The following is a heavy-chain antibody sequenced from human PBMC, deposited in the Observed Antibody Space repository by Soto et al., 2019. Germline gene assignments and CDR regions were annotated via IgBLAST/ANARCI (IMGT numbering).Heavy chain of an antibody. CDR1: GGSISTSRSY. Sequence: SETLSLTCNVSGGSISTSRSYWAWIRQPPGKGLEWLANIFYSGSTYYNPSLASRVTVSVDTSKNEFSLKLRSVTAADTAVYYCARQPTTGDXDLWXDPWGQGTLVTVSS. CDR2: IFYSGST. J-gene: IGHJ5*02. V-gene: IGHV4-39*01. CDR3: ARQPTTGDXDLWXDP. D-gene: IGHD2-21*01.